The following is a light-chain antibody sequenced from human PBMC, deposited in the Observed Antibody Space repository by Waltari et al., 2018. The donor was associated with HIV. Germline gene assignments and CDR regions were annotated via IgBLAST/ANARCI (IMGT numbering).Light chain of an antibody. V-gene: IGLV1-40*01. CDR1: SSNIGAGYD. CDR3: QSYDSSLSGSGV. Sequence: QSVLTQPPSVSGAPGQRVTISCTGSSSNIGAGYDVHWYPQLPGTAPKLLIYGNSHPPCGVPDRVSGSKSGTSASLAITGLQAEDESGYYCQSYDSSLSGSGVVGGGTKLT. J-gene: IGLJ3*02. CDR2: GNS.